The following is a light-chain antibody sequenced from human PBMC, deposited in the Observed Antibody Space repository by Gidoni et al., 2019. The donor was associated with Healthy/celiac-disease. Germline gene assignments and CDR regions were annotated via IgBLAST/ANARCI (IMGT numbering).Light chain of an antibody. V-gene: IGKV3-20*01. CDR1: QSVSRSY. CDR3: QQYGSSPPIT. J-gene: IGKJ5*01. Sequence: EIVLTQSPGTLSLSPGERATLSCRASQSVSRSYLAWYQQKPGQAPRLLIYGASSRATGIPDRFSGSGSGTDFTLTISRLEPEDFAVYYCQQYGSSPPITFGQXTRLEIK. CDR2: GAS.